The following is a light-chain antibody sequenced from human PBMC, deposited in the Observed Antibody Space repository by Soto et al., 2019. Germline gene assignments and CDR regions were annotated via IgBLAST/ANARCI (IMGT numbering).Light chain of an antibody. V-gene: IGLV2-14*01. CDR3: SSYTSSSTVV. Sequence: QSALTQPASVSGSPGQSITISCTGTSSDVGGYNYVSWYQQHPGKAPKLMIYDVSNRPSGVSNRFSGSKSGNTASLTISGLQAEDEADYYCSSYTSSSTVVCGGGTTVTVL. CDR1: SSDVGGYNY. CDR2: DVS. J-gene: IGLJ2*01.